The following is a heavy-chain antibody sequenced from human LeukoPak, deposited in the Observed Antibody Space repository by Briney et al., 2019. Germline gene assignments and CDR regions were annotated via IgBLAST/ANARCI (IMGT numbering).Heavy chain of an antibody. CDR2: INPNSGGT. V-gene: IGHV1-2*02. CDR1: GYTFTGYY. CDR3: ARGGRGYSYGYPDDY. J-gene: IGHJ4*02. D-gene: IGHD5-18*01. Sequence: GASVKVSCKASGYTFTGYYMHWVRQAPGQGLEWMGWINPNSGGTNYAQKFQGRVTMTRDTSISTAYMELSRLRSDDTAVYYCARGGRGYSYGYPDDYWDQGTLVTVSS.